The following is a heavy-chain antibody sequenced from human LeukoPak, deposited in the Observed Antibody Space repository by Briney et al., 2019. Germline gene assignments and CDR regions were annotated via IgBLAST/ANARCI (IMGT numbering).Heavy chain of an antibody. D-gene: IGHD1-26*01. CDR1: GYSFTSYW. CDR3: ARADSGSYLAYYFDY. Sequence: GESLKISCKGSGYSFTSYWIGWVRQMPGKGLEWMGIIYPGDSDTRYSPSSQGQVTISADKSISTAYLQWSSLKASDTAMYYCARADSGSYLAYYFDYWGQGTLVTVSS. J-gene: IGHJ4*02. V-gene: IGHV5-51*01. CDR2: IYPGDSDT.